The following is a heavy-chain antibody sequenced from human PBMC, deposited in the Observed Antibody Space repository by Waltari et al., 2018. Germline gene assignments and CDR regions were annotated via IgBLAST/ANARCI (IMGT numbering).Heavy chain of an antibody. V-gene: IGHV4-39*01. CDR2: IYYSGST. CDR3: ARHPSPSYYDSSGRYFDI. CDR1: GGSISSSSYY. J-gene: IGHJ3*02. Sequence: QLQLQESGPGLVKPSETLSLTCTVSGGSISSSSYYWGWIRQPPGKGLEWIGSIYYSGSTYYNPSLKSRVTISVDTSKNQFSLKLSSVTAADTAVYYCARHPSPSYYDSSGRYFDIWGQGTMVTVSS. D-gene: IGHD3-22*01.